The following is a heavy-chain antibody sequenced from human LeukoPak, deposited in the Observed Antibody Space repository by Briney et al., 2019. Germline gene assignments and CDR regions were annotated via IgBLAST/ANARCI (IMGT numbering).Heavy chain of an antibody. D-gene: IGHD6-13*01. CDR3: ASSSWSVYYYYYMDV. CDR2: ISSSSSYI. Sequence: PGGSLRLSCAASGFTFSSYSMNWVRQAPGKGLEWVSSISSSSSYIYYADSVKGRFTISRDNAKNSLYLQMNSLRAEDTAVYYCASSSWSVYYYYYMDVWGKGTTVTVSS. V-gene: IGHV3-21*01. CDR1: GFTFSSYS. J-gene: IGHJ6*03.